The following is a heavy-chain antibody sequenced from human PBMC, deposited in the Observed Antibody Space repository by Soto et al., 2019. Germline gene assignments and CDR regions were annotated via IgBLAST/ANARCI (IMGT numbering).Heavy chain of an antibody. J-gene: IGHJ6*02. CDR3: ARRSTEQYGSSNSGEGYYGMDV. Sequence: GGSLRLSCAASGFTFSNYSMNWVRQAPGKGLEWVSYISSSSSTIYYADSVKGRFTISRDNAKNSLYLQMNSLRAEDTAVDYCARRSTEQYGSSNSGEGYYGMDVWGQGTTVTVSS. CDR2: ISSSSSTI. V-gene: IGHV3-48*04. CDR1: GFTFSNYS. D-gene: IGHD1-26*01.